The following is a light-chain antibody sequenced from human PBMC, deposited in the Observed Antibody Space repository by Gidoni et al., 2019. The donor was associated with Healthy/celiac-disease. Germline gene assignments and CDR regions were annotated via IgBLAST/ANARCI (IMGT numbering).Light chain of an antibody. Sequence: DIQMTQSPSSLSASVGDRVTITCRARQSISSYLNWYQKKPGKAPKLLIYAASSLQSGVPSRFSCSGSGTDFTLTISSLQPEDFATYYCQQSYTTPWTFGQGTKVEIK. J-gene: IGKJ1*01. CDR2: AAS. CDR1: QSISSY. CDR3: QQSYTTPWT. V-gene: IGKV1-39*01.